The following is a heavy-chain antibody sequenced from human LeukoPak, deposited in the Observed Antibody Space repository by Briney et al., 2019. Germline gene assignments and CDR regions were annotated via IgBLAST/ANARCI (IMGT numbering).Heavy chain of an antibody. D-gene: IGHD4-23*01. V-gene: IGHV4-30-2*01. Sequence: SETLSLTCTVSGGSISSGDYYWSWIRQPPGTGLEWIGYISHGANTRYNPSLKSRVSISVDRSKNQFSLKLNPVTAADTAVYYCARIDYGGNTGWFDPWGQGTLVTVSS. CDR1: GGSISSGDYY. J-gene: IGHJ5*02. CDR2: ISHGANT. CDR3: ARIDYGGNTGWFDP.